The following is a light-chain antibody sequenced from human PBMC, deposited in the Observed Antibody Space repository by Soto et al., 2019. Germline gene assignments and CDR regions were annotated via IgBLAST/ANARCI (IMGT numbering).Light chain of an antibody. J-gene: IGLJ1*01. CDR2: ANR. CDR1: GSSIGANYD. CDR3: QSYDRSLSTWI. Sequence: QSVLTQPPSVSGAPGQRVTISCTGNGSSIGANYDVHWYQQLPGSAPRLLIYANRNRPAGVSDRFSGSKSDTSASLVISGLQADDEADYYCQSYDRSLSTWIFGTGTKVTVL. V-gene: IGLV1-40*01.